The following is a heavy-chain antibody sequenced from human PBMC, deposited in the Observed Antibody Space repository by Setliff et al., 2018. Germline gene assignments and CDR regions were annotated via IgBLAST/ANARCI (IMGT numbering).Heavy chain of an antibody. CDR3: VKGPRQASYGFPLRPFDI. Sequence: ASVKVSCKTSGYTFISYGLSWMRQTTGQGLEWMGWMNPNNGRAGYTQKFQDRVIMTRDTSTNTAYMELNSLRSDDTAVYYCVKGPRQASYGFPLRPFDIWGQGTVVTVSS. CDR1: GYTFISYG. J-gene: IGHJ3*02. V-gene: IGHV1-8*02. CDR2: MNPNNGRA. D-gene: IGHD5-18*01.